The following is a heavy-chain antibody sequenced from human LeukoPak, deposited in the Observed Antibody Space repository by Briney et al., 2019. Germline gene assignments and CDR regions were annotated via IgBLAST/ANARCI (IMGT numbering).Heavy chain of an antibody. V-gene: IGHV3-23*01. CDR1: GFTFSSYA. D-gene: IGHD3-10*01. CDR3: AKDRRGYYGSGSYEPPGDY. CDR2: ICGSGGST. J-gene: IGHJ4*02. Sequence: GGSLRLSCAASGFTFSSYAMSWVRQAPGKGLEWVSAICGSGGSTYYADSVKGRFTISRDNSKNTLYLQMNSLRAEDTAVYYCAKDRRGYYGSGSYEPPGDYWGQGTQVTVSS.